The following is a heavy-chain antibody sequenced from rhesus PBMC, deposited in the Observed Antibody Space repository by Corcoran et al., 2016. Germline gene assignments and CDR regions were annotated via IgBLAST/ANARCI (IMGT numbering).Heavy chain of an antibody. D-gene: IGHD2-21*01. CDR3: VRYGCPLGGSCFFFDD. CDR2: IKGNSTHA. Sequence: QVQLQESGPGLVKPSETLSLTCAVSGGSFSTYWWDWGRQAPGEGPGWSGEIKGNSTHANYTPSRKRRVPSSKDASNNQFSLKLTSLTAADTAVYYCVRYGCPLGGSCFFFDDWGQGVLVTVSS. CDR1: GGSFSTYW. J-gene: IGHJ4*01. V-gene: IGHV4-80*01.